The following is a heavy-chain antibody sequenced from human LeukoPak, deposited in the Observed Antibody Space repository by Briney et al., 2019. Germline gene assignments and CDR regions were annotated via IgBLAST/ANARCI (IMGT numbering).Heavy chain of an antibody. CDR3: ARGMGIAVAGYFDY. J-gene: IGHJ4*02. V-gene: IGHV1-2*02. Sequence: ASVKVSCKASGYTFTGYYMHWVRQAPGQGLEWMGWINPNSGGTNYAQKFQGRVTMTRDTSISTAYMELSRLRSDDTAVYYCARGMGIAVAGYFDYWRQGTLVTVSS. CDR2: INPNSGGT. CDR1: GYTFTGYY. D-gene: IGHD6-19*01.